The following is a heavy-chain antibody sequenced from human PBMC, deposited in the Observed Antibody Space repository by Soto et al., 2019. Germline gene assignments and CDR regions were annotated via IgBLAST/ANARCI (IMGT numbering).Heavy chain of an antibody. Sequence: GGSLRLSCAASGFTFSSYAMSWVRQAPGKGLEWVSAISGSGGSTYYADSVKGRFTISRDNSKNTLYLQMNSLRAEDTAVYYCAKASVPYGDYYYYGMDVWGQGTTVTVSS. D-gene: IGHD4-17*01. J-gene: IGHJ6*02. CDR3: AKASVPYGDYYYYGMDV. V-gene: IGHV3-23*01. CDR1: GFTFSSYA. CDR2: ISGSGGST.